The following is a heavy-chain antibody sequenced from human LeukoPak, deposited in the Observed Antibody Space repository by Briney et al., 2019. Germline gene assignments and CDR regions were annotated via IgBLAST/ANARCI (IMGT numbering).Heavy chain of an antibody. CDR1: GDSFSGYY. CDR2: IHHNVSHKINQSGNT. Sequence: SETLSLTCAVYGDSFSGYYWSWIRQPPGKGLEWLGEIHHNVSHKINQSGNTNYNPALKSRVTISVDTSKNQFSLKVTSVTAADTAVYYCARDNYDTSFDYWGQGTLVTVSS. J-gene: IGHJ4*02. V-gene: IGHV4-34*01. D-gene: IGHD3-22*01. CDR3: ARDNYDTSFDY.